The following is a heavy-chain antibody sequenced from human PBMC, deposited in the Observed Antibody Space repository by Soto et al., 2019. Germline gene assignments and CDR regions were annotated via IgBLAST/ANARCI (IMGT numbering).Heavy chain of an antibody. J-gene: IGHJ5*02. Sequence: SVKVSCKASGGTFSSYAISWVRQAPGQGLEWMGGIITIFGTANYAQKFQGRVTITADESTSTAYMELSSLRSEDTAVYYCAREENYDSSGYYYNWFDPWGQGTLVTVSS. V-gene: IGHV1-69*13. CDR2: IITIFGTA. CDR1: GGTFSSYA. CDR3: AREENYDSSGYYYNWFDP. D-gene: IGHD3-22*01.